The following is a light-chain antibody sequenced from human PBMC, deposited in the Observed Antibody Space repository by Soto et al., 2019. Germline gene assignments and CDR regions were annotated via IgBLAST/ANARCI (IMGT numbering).Light chain of an antibody. CDR3: QQYGSSPRT. Sequence: EIVLTQSPGTLSLSPGERATLSCRASQSVSSSYLAWYQQKPGQAPRLLIYGASSRTTGIPDRFSGSGSGTDFTLTISRLEPEDFPFYYCQQYGSSPRTFGQGTKVEIK. CDR2: GAS. CDR1: QSVSSSY. J-gene: IGKJ1*01. V-gene: IGKV3-20*01.